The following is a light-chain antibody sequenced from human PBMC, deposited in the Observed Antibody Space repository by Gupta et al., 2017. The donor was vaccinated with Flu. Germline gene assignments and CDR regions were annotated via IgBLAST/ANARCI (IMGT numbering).Light chain of an antibody. Sequence: EIVLTQSPVSLSLPPGGTATLSCRASENIGQKLTWLQQKPGQAPRLVIYHTSKRADGIPPLFTGSGSGTECTPTISILEPEDFATYYFQQRNVWPLTFGRGTRVETK. V-gene: IGKV3-11*01. CDR1: ENIGQK. CDR2: HTS. J-gene: IGKJ4*01. CDR3: QQRNVWPLT.